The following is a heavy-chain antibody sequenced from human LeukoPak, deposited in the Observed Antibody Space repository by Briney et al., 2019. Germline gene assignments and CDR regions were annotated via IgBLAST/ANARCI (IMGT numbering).Heavy chain of an antibody. CDR1: GFTFSSYG. J-gene: IGHJ3*02. Sequence: PGGSLRLSCAASGFTFSSYGMHWVRQAPGKGLEWVAVIWYDGSNKYYAGSVKGRFTISRDNSKDTLYLQMNSLRAEDTAVYYCARAGGSIAVAGHDAFDIWGQGTMVTVSS. CDR3: ARAGGSIAVAGHDAFDI. D-gene: IGHD6-19*01. V-gene: IGHV3-33*01. CDR2: IWYDGSNK.